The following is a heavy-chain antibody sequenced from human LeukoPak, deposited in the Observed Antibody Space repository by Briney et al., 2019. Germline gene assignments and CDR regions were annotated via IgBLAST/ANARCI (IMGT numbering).Heavy chain of an antibody. J-gene: IGHJ4*02. Sequence: GGSLRLSCAASGFTFSSYSMNWVRQAPGKGLEWVSYISSSSSTIYYADSVKGRFTISRDNAKNSLYLQMNSLRAEDTAVYYCAKVGSGTVLRYFDWLFPFDYWGQGTLVTVSS. V-gene: IGHV3-48*04. CDR1: GFTFSSYS. CDR2: ISSSSSTI. CDR3: AKVGSGTVLRYFDWLFPFDY. D-gene: IGHD3-9*01.